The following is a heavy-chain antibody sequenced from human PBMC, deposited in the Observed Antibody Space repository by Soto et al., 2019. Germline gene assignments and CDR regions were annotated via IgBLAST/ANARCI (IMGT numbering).Heavy chain of an antibody. Sequence: QIQLQQSGRGLVKPSQTLSRTFVISGDRVSTNSATWNWIRQSPSRGLEWLGRTYLRSKWYNEYADSVKSRIAIRPDTSKNLSSLQLTSVTPEDTAVYFCARAAVAFDAFDLWGQGTVVTVAS. D-gene: IGHD2-15*01. V-gene: IGHV6-1*01. CDR3: ARAAVAFDAFDL. CDR2: TYLRSKWYN. J-gene: IGHJ3*01. CDR1: GDRVSTNSAT.